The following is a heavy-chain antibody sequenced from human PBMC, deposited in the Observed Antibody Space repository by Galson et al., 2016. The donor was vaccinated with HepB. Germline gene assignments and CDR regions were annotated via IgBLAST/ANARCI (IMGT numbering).Heavy chain of an antibody. D-gene: IGHD4-11*01. J-gene: IGHJ5*02. CDR2: ISGDSDTI. CDR3: ARGLYSNSFDL. Sequence: SLRLSCAASGFTFRTFSMDWVRQAPGKGLEWVPYISGDSDTIYYADSVKGRFTISRDNAKSSLNLQMNALRDEDTAVYYCARGLYSNSFDLWGQGTPVTVS. V-gene: IGHV3-48*02. CDR1: GFTFRTFS.